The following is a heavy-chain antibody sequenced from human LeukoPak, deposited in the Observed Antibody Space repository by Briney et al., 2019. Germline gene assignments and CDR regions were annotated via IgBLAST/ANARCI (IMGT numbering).Heavy chain of an antibody. CDR1: GFTVSSNY. CDR3: ARGVPAATRYYYYYMDV. V-gene: IGHV3-53*01. J-gene: IGHJ6*03. Sequence: PGGSLRLSCAASGFTVSSNYMSWVRQAPGKGLEWVSVIYSGGSTYYADSVKGRLTISRDNSKNKLYLQMNSLRAEDTAVYYCARGVPAATRYYYYYMDVWGKGPTVTVSS. D-gene: IGHD2-2*01. CDR2: IYSGGST.